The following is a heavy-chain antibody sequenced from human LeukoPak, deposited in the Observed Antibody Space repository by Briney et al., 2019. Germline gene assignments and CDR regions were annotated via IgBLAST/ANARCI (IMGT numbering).Heavy chain of an antibody. CDR2: ISAYNGNT. CDR3: ARGEGYYGSGSPAIDY. D-gene: IGHD3-10*01. CDR1: GYTSTSYG. V-gene: IGHV1-18*01. Sequence: ASVKVSCKASGYTSTSYGISWVRQAPGQGLEWMGWISAYNGNTNYAQKLQGRVTMTTDTSTSTAYMELRSLRSDDTAVYYCARGEGYYGSGSPAIDYWGQGTLVTVSS. J-gene: IGHJ4*02.